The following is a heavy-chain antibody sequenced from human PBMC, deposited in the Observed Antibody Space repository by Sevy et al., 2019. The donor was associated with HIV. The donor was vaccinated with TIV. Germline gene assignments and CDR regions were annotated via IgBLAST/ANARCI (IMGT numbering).Heavy chain of an antibody. CDR1: GFTFSSYW. CDR3: ARGAAAGTFDY. D-gene: IGHD6-13*01. Sequence: GGSLRLSCAASGFTFSSYWMHWVHQAPGKGLVWVSRVNSDGSSTSYADSVKGRFTISRDNAKNTLYLQMNSLRAEDTAVYYCARGAAAGTFDYWGQRTLVTVSS. V-gene: IGHV3-74*01. J-gene: IGHJ4*02. CDR2: VNSDGSST.